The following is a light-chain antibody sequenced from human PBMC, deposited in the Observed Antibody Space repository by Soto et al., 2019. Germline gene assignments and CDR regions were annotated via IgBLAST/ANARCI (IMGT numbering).Light chain of an antibody. J-gene: IGKJ1*01. V-gene: IGKV3D-20*02. CDR3: QQRSNWPPWR. CDR2: GAS. Sequence: VLRRFSGNLYRVVEGKAVLLCSRRQSVSGTYLAWYQRKPGQAPRLLIYGASSRATGIPDRFSGSGSGTDFTRTSCRLEPEDFAVYYCQQRSNWPPWRCGQGTKVDIK. CDR1: QSVSGTY.